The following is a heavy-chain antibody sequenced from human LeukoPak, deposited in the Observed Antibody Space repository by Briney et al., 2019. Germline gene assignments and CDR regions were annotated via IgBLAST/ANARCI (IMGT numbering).Heavy chain of an antibody. D-gene: IGHD3-10*01. Sequence: GGSLSFSCAASGFTFSSYAMSWVPPAPGKGLEWVSALSGSGGSTYYADSVKGRFTISRDNSKNTLYLHMNSLRAEDTAVYYCANRYGSGSYDYWGQGTLVTVSS. CDR2: LSGSGGST. J-gene: IGHJ4*02. CDR1: GFTFSSYA. V-gene: IGHV3-23*01. CDR3: ANRYGSGSYDY.